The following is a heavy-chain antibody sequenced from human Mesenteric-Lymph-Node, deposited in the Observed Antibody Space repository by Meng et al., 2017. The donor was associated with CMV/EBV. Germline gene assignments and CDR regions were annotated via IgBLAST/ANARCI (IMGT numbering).Heavy chain of an antibody. CDR2: ISYTGST. V-gene: IGHV4-31*02. J-gene: IGHJ2*01. Sequence: DSLSSGGFYWSWIRQHPGKGLEWVGYISYTGSTYYHPSLKSRVSISLDTSRNHFSLKLSSVTAADTAVYYCARYGLWSGYYSGYFDFWGRGTLVTVSS. CDR1: DSLSSGGFY. CDR3: ARYGLWSGYYSGYFDF. D-gene: IGHD3-3*01.